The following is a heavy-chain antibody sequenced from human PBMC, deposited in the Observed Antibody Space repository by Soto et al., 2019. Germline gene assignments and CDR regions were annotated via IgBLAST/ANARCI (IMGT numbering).Heavy chain of an antibody. J-gene: IGHJ5*02. CDR1: GFTFSSYW. CDR3: ARGLHSSGWYLTSHWFDP. D-gene: IGHD6-19*01. V-gene: IGHV3-74*01. CDR2: INSDGSST. Sequence: HPGGSLRLSCAASGFTFSSYWMHWVRQAPGKGLVWVSRINSDGSSTSYADSVKGRFTISRDNAKNTLYLQMNSLRAEDTAVYYCARGLHSSGWYLTSHWFDPWGQGTLVTVSS.